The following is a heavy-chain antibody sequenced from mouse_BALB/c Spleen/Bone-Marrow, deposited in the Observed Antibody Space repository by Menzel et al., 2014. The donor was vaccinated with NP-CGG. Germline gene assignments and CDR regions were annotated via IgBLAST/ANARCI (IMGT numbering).Heavy chain of an antibody. Sequence: EVKLMESGPELVKPGASVKMSCKASGYTFTSYVMHWVKQKPGQGLEWIGYINPYNDGTKYNEKFKGKATLTSDKSSSTAYMELSRLTSEDSAVYYCARPRQLGLPYYFDYWGQGTTLTVSS. CDR1: GYTFTSYV. J-gene: IGHJ2*01. V-gene: IGHV1-14*01. D-gene: IGHD3-2*01. CDR3: ARPRQLGLPYYFDY. CDR2: INPYNDGT.